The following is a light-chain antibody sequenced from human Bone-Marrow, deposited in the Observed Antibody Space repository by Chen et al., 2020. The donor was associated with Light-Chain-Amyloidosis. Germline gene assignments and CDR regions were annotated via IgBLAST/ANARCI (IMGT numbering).Light chain of an antibody. CDR1: QTISSNY. V-gene: IGKV3-20*01. CDR3: QQYGTSPLT. CDR2: GSS. J-gene: IGKJ4*01. Sequence: EIVLRQSPGTLSLSPGEGANLSCRTSQTISSNYLTCYQQKFGQAPRLLIYGSSSRATGIPDRFTGSGSGTDFTLTINRLEPEDFAMYYCQQYGTSPLTFGGGTKVEIK.